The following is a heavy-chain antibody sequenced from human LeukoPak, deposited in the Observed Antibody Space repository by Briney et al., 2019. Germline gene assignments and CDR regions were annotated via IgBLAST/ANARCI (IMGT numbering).Heavy chain of an antibody. D-gene: IGHD2-2*02. CDR1: GFTFSSYW. CDR2: IKQDGSEK. CDR3: ARDFRYCSSTSCYTLDY. V-gene: IGHV3-7*01. Sequence: GGSLRLSCAASGFTFSSYWMSWVRQAPGKGLEWVANIKQDGSEKYYVDSVKGRFTISRDNAKNSLYLQMNSLRAEDTSVYYCARDFRYCSSTSCYTLDYWGQGTLVTVSS. J-gene: IGHJ4*02.